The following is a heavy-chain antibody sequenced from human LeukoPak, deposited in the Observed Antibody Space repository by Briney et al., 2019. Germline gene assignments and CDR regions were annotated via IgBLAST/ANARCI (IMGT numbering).Heavy chain of an antibody. CDR2: ISLTGLT. D-gene: IGHD2-8*01. J-gene: IGHJ4*02. CDR1: GGSISNTNW. CDR3: SRENGSFSPFGY. Sequence: SETLSLTCGVSGGSISNTNWWSWVRQPPGQGLEWIGEISLTGLTHYNPSLESRVTVSLDKSKNQLSLNLTSVTAANTAVYYCSRENGSFSPFGYWGQGTLVTVLS. V-gene: IGHV4-4*02.